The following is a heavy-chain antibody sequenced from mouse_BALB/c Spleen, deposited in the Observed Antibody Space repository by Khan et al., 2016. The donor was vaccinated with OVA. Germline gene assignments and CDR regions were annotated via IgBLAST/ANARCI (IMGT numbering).Heavy chain of an antibody. Sequence: EVELVESGGGLVQTGGSRKLSCAASGFTFSGFGMHWVRQAPEKGLEWVAYISSDSNTIYYAYTVKGRFTISRDNPKNTPFLQMTRLRSEDTAMDYCARTGYYYFDYWGQGTTLTVSS. CDR3: ARTGYYYFDY. D-gene: IGHD2-3*01. V-gene: IGHV5-17*02. CDR1: GFTFSGFG. J-gene: IGHJ2*01. CDR2: ISSDSNTI.